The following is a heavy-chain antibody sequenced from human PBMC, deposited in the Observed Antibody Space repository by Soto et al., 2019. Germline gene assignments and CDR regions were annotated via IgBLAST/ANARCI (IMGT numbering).Heavy chain of an antibody. D-gene: IGHD6-19*01. Sequence: QVQLVQSGAEVKKPGSSVKVSCEASGGTFSSHVISWVRQAPGQGLEWLGGIIPMYGTANYAQKFQGRVTITADESTSTAYMELSSLRSEDTAVYYCARPNIAVAGYHYYYGMDVWGQGTTVTVSS. V-gene: IGHV1-69*01. CDR3: ARPNIAVAGYHYYYGMDV. CDR1: GGTFSSHV. CDR2: IIPMYGTA. J-gene: IGHJ6*02.